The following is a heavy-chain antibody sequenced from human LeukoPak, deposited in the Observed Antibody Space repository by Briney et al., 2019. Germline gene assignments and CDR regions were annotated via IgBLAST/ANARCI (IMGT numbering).Heavy chain of an antibody. CDR1: GYTFTSYY. D-gene: IGHD2-2*01. CDR2: INPSGGST. J-gene: IGHJ3*02. CDR3: AREDGCSSTSCYEAFDI. V-gene: IGHV1-46*01. Sequence: ASVKVSCKASGYTFTSYYMHWVRQAPAQGLEWMGIINPSGGSTSYAQTFQGRVTMTRDTSTSTVYMELSSLRSEDTAVYYCAREDGCSSTSCYEAFDIWGQGTMVTVSS.